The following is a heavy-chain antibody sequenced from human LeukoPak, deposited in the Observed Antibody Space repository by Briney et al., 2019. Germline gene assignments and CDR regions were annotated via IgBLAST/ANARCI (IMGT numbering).Heavy chain of an antibody. Sequence: SETLSLACTVSGGSISSGDYYWSWIRQPPGKGLEWIGYIYYSGSTYYNPSLKSRVTISVDTSKNQFSLKLSSVTAADTAVYYCARVSIYGMDVWGQGTTVTVSS. CDR1: GGSISSGDYY. CDR3: ARVSIYGMDV. V-gene: IGHV4-30-4*01. CDR2: IYYSGST. J-gene: IGHJ6*02.